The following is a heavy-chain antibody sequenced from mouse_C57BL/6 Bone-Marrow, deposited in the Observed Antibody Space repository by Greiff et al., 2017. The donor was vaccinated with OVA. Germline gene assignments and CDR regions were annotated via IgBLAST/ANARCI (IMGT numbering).Heavy chain of an antibody. V-gene: IGHV1-69*01. CDR3: ARDGYYAWFAY. J-gene: IGHJ3*01. CDR2: IDPSDSYT. Sequence: QVQLQQPGAELVMPGASVKLSCKASGYTFTSYWMHWVKQRPGQGLEWIGEIDPSDSYTNYNQKFKGKSTLTVDESSSTAYMQLSSLTSEDSAVYYCARDGYYAWFAYWGQGTLVTVSA. CDR1: GYTFTSYW. D-gene: IGHD2-3*01.